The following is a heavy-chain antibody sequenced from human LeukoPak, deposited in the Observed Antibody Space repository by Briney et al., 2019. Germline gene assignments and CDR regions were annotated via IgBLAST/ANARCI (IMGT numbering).Heavy chain of an antibody. J-gene: IGHJ4*02. D-gene: IGHD3-10*01. CDR2: IYPNSGGT. V-gene: IGHV1-2*02. CDR1: GYTFTDYY. Sequence: ASVNVSCKASGYTFTDYYMHWVRQAPGQGLEWMGWIYPNSGGTNYAQNFQGRVTMTRDTSISAAYMGLSRLRSDDTAVYFCARGRSDYYLDSWGQGTLVTVSS. CDR3: ARGRSDYYLDS.